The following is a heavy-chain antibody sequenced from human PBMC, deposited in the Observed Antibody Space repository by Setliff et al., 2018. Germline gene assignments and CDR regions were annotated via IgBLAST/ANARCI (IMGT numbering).Heavy chain of an antibody. D-gene: IGHD3-16*02. CDR1: GGSISSYY. V-gene: IGHV4-39*01. CDR3: ARLHYDYVWGSYRTSDYYYYYYMDV. J-gene: IGHJ6*03. Sequence: SETLSLTCTVSGGSISSYYWSWIRQPPGKGLEWIGSIYYSGSTYYNPSLKSRVTISVDTSKNQFSLKLSSVTAADTAVYYCARLHYDYVWGSYRTSDYYYYYYMDVWGKGTTVTVSS. CDR2: IYYSGST.